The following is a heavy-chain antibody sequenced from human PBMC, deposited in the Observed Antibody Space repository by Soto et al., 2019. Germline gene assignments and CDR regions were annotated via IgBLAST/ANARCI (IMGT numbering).Heavy chain of an antibody. CDR3: ATIKWDLLPAGFDI. Sequence: PSETLSLTCNVSGDSIGTYYWTWIRQPPGKGLEWIAYMYYRGSINYNPSLKSRVTISVDTSKNQFSLKLRSVTAADTAIYYCATIKWDLLPAGFDIWGQGTLVTVSS. CDR2: MYYRGSI. V-gene: IGHV4-59*01. J-gene: IGHJ3*02. CDR1: GDSIGTYY. D-gene: IGHD1-26*01.